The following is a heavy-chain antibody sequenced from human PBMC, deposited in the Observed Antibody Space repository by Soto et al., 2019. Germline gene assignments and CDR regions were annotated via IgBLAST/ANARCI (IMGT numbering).Heavy chain of an antibody. CDR3: ARRSSTNHYFFDF. Sequence: QVQLQESGPGLVKPSETLSLACNVSGASLSSGSYYWTWIRQPPGKGLEWIVYSDKSGSTKYHPSLKTRVTISVDTSKNQFSLKLRSVTAADTAVYYCARRSSTNHYFFDFWGQGTLVTVSS. D-gene: IGHD2-8*01. CDR1: GASLSSGSYY. V-gene: IGHV4-61*01. CDR2: SDKSGST. J-gene: IGHJ4*02.